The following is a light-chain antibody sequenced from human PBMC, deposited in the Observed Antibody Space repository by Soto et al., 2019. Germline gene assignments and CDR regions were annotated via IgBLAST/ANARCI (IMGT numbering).Light chain of an antibody. CDR3: QQGSNWPPGLT. Sequence: DIVLTQSPATLSLSPGERATLSCRASQSVSSYLAWYQQKPGQAPRLLIYGASIRATGIPARFSGSGSGTDFTLTISSLEPEDFAVYYCQQGSNWPPGLTFGGGTKVEIK. V-gene: IGKV3-11*01. J-gene: IGKJ4*01. CDR1: QSVSSY. CDR2: GAS.